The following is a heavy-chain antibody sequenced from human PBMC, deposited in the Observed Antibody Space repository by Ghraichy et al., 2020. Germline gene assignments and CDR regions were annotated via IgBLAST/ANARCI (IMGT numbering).Heavy chain of an antibody. J-gene: IGHJ5*02. CDR2: VSPYNDNT. D-gene: IGHD2-15*01. Sequence: ASVKVSCKASGYTFTSYGISWVRQAPGQGLEWMGWVSPYNDNTNYAQKLQGRVTLTTDTSTSTAYMELRSLRSDDTAVYYCARDRYCRGGSCYADNWFDPWGQGTLVTVSS. V-gene: IGHV1-18*01. CDR3: ARDRYCRGGSCYADNWFDP. CDR1: GYTFTSYG.